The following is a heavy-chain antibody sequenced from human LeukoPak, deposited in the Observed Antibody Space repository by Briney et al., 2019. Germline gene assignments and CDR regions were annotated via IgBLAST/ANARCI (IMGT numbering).Heavy chain of an antibody. D-gene: IGHD3-22*01. V-gene: IGHV1-69*13. CDR2: IIPIFGTA. CDR3: ARGKVVVTDFDY. Sequence: GASVKVSCKASGGTFSSYAISWVRQAPGQGLEWMGGIIPIFGTANYAQKFQGRVTITADESTSTAYMELSRLRSDDTAVYYCARGKVVVTDFDYWGQGTLVTVSS. J-gene: IGHJ4*02. CDR1: GGTFSSYA.